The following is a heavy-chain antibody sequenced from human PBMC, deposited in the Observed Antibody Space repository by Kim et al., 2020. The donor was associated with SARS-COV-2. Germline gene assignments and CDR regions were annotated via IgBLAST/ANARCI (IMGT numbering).Heavy chain of an antibody. J-gene: IGHJ3*02. V-gene: IGHV3-66*01. D-gene: IGHD6-19*01. Sequence: DSVKGRVTISRDNSKNALYLKMNSLRAEDTAVYYCARGHRYSSGWYGAFDIWGQGTMVTVSS. CDR3: ARGHRYSSGWYGAFDI.